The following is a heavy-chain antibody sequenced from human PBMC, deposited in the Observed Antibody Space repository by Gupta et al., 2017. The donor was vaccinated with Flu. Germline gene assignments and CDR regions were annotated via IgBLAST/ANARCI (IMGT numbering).Heavy chain of an antibody. Sequence: VRQAPGKGLEWVSAISGSGGSTYYADSVKGRFTISRDNSKNTLYLQMNSLRAEDTAVYYCAKDPLNGDYLDYWGQGTLVTVSS. J-gene: IGHJ4*02. V-gene: IGHV3-23*01. CDR2: ISGSGGST. CDR3: AKDPLNGDYLDY. D-gene: IGHD4-17*01.